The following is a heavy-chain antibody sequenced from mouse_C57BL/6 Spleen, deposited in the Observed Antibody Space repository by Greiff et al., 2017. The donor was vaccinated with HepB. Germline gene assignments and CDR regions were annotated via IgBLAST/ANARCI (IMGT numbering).Heavy chain of an antibody. D-gene: IGHD2-4*01. CDR2: IWGVGST. Sequence: VQLQQSGPGLVAPSQSLSITCTVSGFSLTSYGVDWVRQSPGKGLEWLGVIWGVGSTNYNSALKSRLSISKDNSKSQVFLKMNSLQTDDTAMYYCASGYYDYDGGFAYWGQGTLVTVSA. J-gene: IGHJ3*01. CDR1: GFSLTSYG. CDR3: ASGYYDYDGGFAY. V-gene: IGHV2-6*01.